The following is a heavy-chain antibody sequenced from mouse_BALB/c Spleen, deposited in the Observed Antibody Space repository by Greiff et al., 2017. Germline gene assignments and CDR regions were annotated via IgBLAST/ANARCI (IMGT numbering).Heavy chain of an antibody. CDR1: GFNIKDYY. CDR3: ARGSDSSDYYAMDY. J-gene: IGHJ4*01. V-gene: IGHV14-1*02. D-gene: IGHD3-2*01. CDR2: IDPENGNT. Sequence: DVKLVESGAELVRPGALVKLSCKASGFNIKDYYMHWVKQRPEQGLEWIGWIDPENGNTIYDPKFQGKASITADTSSNTAYLQLSSLTSEDTAVYYCARGSDSSDYYAMDYWGQGTSVTVSS.